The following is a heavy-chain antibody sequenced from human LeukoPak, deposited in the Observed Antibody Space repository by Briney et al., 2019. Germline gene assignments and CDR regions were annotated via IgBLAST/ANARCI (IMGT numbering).Heavy chain of an antibody. D-gene: IGHD3-22*01. J-gene: IGHJ4*02. V-gene: IGHV3-21*01. Sequence: PGGSLRLPCAASGFTFSSYSMNWVRQAPGKGLEWVSSISSSSSYIYYADSVKGRFTISRDNAKNSLYLQMNSLRAEDTAVYYCARDFYYDSSGYRTAPDYWGQGTLVTVSS. CDR1: GFTFSSYS. CDR3: ARDFYYDSSGYRTAPDY. CDR2: ISSSSSYI.